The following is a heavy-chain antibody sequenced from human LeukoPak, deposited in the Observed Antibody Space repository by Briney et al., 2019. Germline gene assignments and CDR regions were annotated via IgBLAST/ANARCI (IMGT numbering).Heavy chain of an antibody. CDR2: INSNGGST. J-gene: IGHJ3*02. Sequence: GGSLRLSCAVSGSTFDDYCISWVRHAPGEGLEWVSGINSNGGSTGYADSVKGRLTICRDKSKNSIYLQWSSVRAKDTALYIRARRDLGAFDIWGQGRMGTVSS. CDR3: ARRDLGAFDI. CDR1: GSTFDDYC. V-gene: IGHV3-20*01.